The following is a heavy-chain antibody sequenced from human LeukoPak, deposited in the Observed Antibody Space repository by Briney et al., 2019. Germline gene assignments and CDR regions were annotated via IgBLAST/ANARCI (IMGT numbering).Heavy chain of an antibody. J-gene: IGHJ4*02. CDR1: GFTFSSYA. CDR3: ARGQEMTTLSFDY. D-gene: IGHD5-24*01. CDR2: MWYGGTNK. Sequence: GGSLRLSCAASGFTFSSYAMHWVRQAPGKGLEWVAVMWYGGTNKYYADSVRGRFTISRDNPQNTLYLQVSSLRAQDTAVYYCARGQEMTTLSFDYWGQETLVTVSS. V-gene: IGHV3-33*01.